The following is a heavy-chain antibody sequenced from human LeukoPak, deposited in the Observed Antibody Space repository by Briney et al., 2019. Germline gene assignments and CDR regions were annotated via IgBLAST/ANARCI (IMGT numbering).Heavy chain of an antibody. CDR1: GFTFSSYS. J-gene: IGHJ4*02. Sequence: GGSLRLSCAASGFTFSSYSMNWVRQAPGKGLEWVSSISSSSSYIYYADSVKGRFTISRDNAKNSLYLQMNSLRAEDTAVYYCANRVSQSWYFAYWGQGTLVTGSS. D-gene: IGHD3-10*01. V-gene: IGHV3-21*01. CDR2: ISSSSSYI. CDR3: ANRVSQSWYFAY.